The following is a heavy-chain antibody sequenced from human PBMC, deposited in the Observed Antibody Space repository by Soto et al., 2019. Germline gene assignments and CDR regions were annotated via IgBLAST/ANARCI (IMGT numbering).Heavy chain of an antibody. Sequence: SETLSLPCTVSGGSISGGGYYWSWIRQHPGKGREWIGQINQSGSTNSSPSLKSRVTVPVDTSNNQFSLKLHSVTDADTAVYYCARGRYSDSSGFYDAFDIWVQGTMITFS. CDR2: INQSGST. D-gene: IGHD3-22*01. CDR3: ARGRYSDSSGFYDAFDI. CDR1: GGSISGGGYY. V-gene: IGHV4-31*03. J-gene: IGHJ3*02.